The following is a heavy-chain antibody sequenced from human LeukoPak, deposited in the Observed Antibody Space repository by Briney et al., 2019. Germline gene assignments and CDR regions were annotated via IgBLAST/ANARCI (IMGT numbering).Heavy chain of an antibody. CDR2: IRYDGSSK. D-gene: IGHD6-19*01. Sequence: GGSLRLSCAASGFTFSSYGMHWVRQAPGKGLEWVAFIRYDGSSKYYADSVKGRFTISRDNSKNTLYLQMNSLRAEDTAVYYCAKDGGVAVAGTWWFDPWGQGTLVTVSS. V-gene: IGHV3-30*02. CDR1: GFTFSSYG. J-gene: IGHJ5*02. CDR3: AKDGGVAVAGTWWFDP.